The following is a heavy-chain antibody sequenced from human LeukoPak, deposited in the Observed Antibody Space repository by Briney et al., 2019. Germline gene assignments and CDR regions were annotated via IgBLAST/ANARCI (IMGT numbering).Heavy chain of an antibody. J-gene: IGHJ5*02. CDR2: INPNSGGT. D-gene: IGHD3-22*01. Sequence: ASVKVSCKASGYTFTGYYMHWVRQAPGQGLEWMGWINPNSGGTNYAQKFQGRVTMTRDTSISTAYMELSRLRSDDTAVYYCARGVSSGPMSGGAWFDPGGKGTLVTVPS. CDR3: ARGVSSGPMSGGAWFDP. CDR1: GYTFTGYY. V-gene: IGHV1-2*02.